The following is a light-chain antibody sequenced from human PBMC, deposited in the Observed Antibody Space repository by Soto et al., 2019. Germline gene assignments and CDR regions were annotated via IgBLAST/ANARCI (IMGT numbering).Light chain of an antibody. Sequence: EIGLTQSPATLSLSPGERTTLSCRASQTISYYLAWYQQKPGQAPRLLIYDASNRSTGIPARFSGSGSGTDFTLTISSLEPEDFAVYYCQHRSNWLTFGGGTKVEIK. J-gene: IGKJ4*01. CDR3: QHRSNWLT. V-gene: IGKV3-11*01. CDR1: QTISYY. CDR2: DAS.